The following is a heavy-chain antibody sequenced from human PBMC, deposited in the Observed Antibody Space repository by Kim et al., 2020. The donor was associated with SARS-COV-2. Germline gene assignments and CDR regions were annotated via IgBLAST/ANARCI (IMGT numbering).Heavy chain of an antibody. D-gene: IGHD3-22*01. J-gene: IGHJ4*02. CDR3: ARVDSSGYPDY. Sequence: IYYADPGKGRLTIPRENAKNSLYLQMNSLRAEDTAVYYCARVDSSGYPDYWGQGTLVTVSS. CDR2: I. V-gene: IGHV3-21*01.